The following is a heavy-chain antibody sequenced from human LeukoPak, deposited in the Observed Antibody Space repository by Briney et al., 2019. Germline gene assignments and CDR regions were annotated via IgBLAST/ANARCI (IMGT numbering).Heavy chain of an antibody. Sequence: GGSLRLSCAASGFTFSSFAMHWVRQAPGKGLEWVAVISYDGNNKYYADSVKGRFTISRDNSKNTLYLQMNSLRAEDTAVYYCARSKQQLVLGYWGQGTLVTVSS. V-gene: IGHV3-30-3*01. J-gene: IGHJ4*02. D-gene: IGHD1-1*01. CDR3: ARSKQQLVLGY. CDR2: ISYDGNNK. CDR1: GFTFSSFA.